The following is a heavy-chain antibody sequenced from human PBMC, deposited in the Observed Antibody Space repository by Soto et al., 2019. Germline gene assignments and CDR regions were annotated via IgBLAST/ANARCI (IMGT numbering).Heavy chain of an antibody. CDR3: ARVVGATLGYYFYH. CDR2: VVPIFGKA. D-gene: IGHD1-26*01. Sequence: QVQLVQSGAQMKKAGSSVKVSCTASGGSFSFTSYAISWVRQAPGQGLEWMGGVVPIFGKATYAPKFQGRVTITADESARTAYMELSGLRSDDTAVYYCARVVGATLGYYFYHWGQGTPVNVSS. CDR1: GGSFSFTSYA. V-gene: IGHV1-69*01. J-gene: IGHJ4*02.